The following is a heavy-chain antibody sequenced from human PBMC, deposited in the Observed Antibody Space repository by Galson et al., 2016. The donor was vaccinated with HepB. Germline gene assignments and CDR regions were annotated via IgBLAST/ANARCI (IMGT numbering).Heavy chain of an antibody. CDR2: IYPGDSDI. J-gene: IGHJ5*02. V-gene: IGHV5-51*01. Sequence: KVSCKALGYRFTTYWIGWVRQMPGKGLEWMGIIYPGDSDIRHSPYFQGHVTFSADKSLNTAYLQWSSLKASDSAIYYCARGIRVVPETGSSGWFDLWGQGTPVTVSS. CDR1: GYRFTTYW. D-gene: IGHD2-2*01. CDR3: ARGIRVVPETGSSGWFDL.